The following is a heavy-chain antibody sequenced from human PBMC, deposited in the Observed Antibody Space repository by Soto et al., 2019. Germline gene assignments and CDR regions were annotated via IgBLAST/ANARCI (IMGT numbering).Heavy chain of an antibody. Sequence: PGGSLRLSCAASGFTFSGYWMHWVRQAPGKGLMWVSRINGDGRTTNYADSVKGRFTISRENAKNTLYLQMNSLRAEDTAVYYCTSKKLPPEPLVGWNYLSDYYYYMDVWGKGTTVTVSS. CDR2: INGDGRTT. J-gene: IGHJ6*03. CDR3: TSKKLPPEPLVGWNYLSDYYYYMDV. D-gene: IGHD1-7*01. CDR1: GFTFSGYW. V-gene: IGHV3-74*01.